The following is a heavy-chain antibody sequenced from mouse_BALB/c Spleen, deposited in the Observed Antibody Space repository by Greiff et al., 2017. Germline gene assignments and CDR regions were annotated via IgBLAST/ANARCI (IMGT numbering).Heavy chain of an antibody. J-gene: IGHJ1*01. CDR2: INPGSGTT. D-gene: IGHD1-1*01. CDR1: GFDFSSYW. CDR3: ASGSYYDCFDD. V-gene: IGHV4-1*02. Sequence: EVQLQQSGAGLVQPGGSLKLSCAASGFDFSSYWMSWVRQAPGKGLEWIGVINPGSGTTNYKQKLKGKVTITVDNSNNTAYLQMIRLRSEDSAVYYCASGSYYDCFDDWGEGTTVTVSA.